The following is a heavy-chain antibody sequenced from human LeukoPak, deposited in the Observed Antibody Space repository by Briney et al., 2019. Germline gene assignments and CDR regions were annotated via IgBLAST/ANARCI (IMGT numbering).Heavy chain of an antibody. Sequence: SETLFLTCTVSGGSISSGSYYWSWIRQPAGKGLEWIGRIYTSGSTNYNPSLKSRVTISVDTSKNQFSLKLSSVTAADTAVYYCARDLGGSSGWYGAAFDIWGQGTMVTVSS. CDR2: IYTSGST. V-gene: IGHV4-61*02. D-gene: IGHD6-19*01. CDR3: ARDLGGSSGWYGAAFDI. CDR1: GGSISSGSYY. J-gene: IGHJ3*02.